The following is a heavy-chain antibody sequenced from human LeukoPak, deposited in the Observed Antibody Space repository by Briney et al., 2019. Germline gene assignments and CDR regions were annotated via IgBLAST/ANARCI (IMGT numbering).Heavy chain of an antibody. D-gene: IGHD2-21*02. J-gene: IGHJ5*02. CDR3: ARRKCGGDCFHNWFDP. CDR1: GYTFTSYG. V-gene: IGHV1-18*01. CDR2: ISAYNGNT. Sequence: ASVKVSCKASGYTFTSYGISWVRQASGQGLEWMGWISAYNGNTNYAQKLQGRVTMTTDTSTSTAYMELRSLRSDDTAVYYCARRKCGGDCFHNWFDPWGQGTLVTVSS.